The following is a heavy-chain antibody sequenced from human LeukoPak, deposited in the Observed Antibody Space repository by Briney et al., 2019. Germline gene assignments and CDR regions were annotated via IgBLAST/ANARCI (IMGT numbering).Heavy chain of an antibody. J-gene: IGHJ4*02. D-gene: IGHD3-22*01. CDR3: ARGITMIVVVITESNFDR. V-gene: IGHV3-30*04. CDR1: GFTFSSYA. CDR2: ISYDGSNK. Sequence: GRSLRLSCAASGFTFSSYAMHWVRQAPGKGLEWVAVISYDGSNKYYADSVKGRFTISRDNSKNTLYLQMNSLRAEDTAVYYCARGITMIVVVITESNFDRWGQGTLVTVSS.